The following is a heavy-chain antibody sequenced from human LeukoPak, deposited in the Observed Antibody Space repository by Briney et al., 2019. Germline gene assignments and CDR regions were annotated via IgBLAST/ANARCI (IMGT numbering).Heavy chain of an antibody. D-gene: IGHD6-19*01. V-gene: IGHV4-39*01. CDR3: ARHASVSGNWPRPLDY. CDR2: IYYSGST. Sequence: PSETLSLTCTVSGGSISRSTYYWGWIRQPPGKGLEGIGNIYYSGSTYYNPSLQRRVTISVDTSKNQFSLKLTSVTAADTAVYYCARHASVSGNWPRPLDYWGQGSLVTVSS. J-gene: IGHJ4*02. CDR1: GGSISRSTYY.